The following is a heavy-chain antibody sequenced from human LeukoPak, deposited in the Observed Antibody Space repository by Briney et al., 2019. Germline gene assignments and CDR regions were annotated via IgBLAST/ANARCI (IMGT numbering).Heavy chain of an antibody. D-gene: IGHD3-10*02. CDR3: AHRQGYMFGNAFDI. CDR2: IYWDDDK. J-gene: IGHJ3*02. Sequence: SGPTLVKPTQTLTLTCTFSGFSLSTSGVGVGWIRQPPGKALEWLALIYWDDDKRYSPSLKSRLTITKDTSKNQVVLTMTNMDPVDTATYYCAHRQGYMFGNAFDIWGQGTMVTVSS. CDR1: GFSLSTSGVG. V-gene: IGHV2-5*02.